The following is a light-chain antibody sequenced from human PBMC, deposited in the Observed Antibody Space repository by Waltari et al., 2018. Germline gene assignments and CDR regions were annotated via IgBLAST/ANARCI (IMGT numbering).Light chain of an antibody. CDR1: SSDVGAYNS. Sequence: QSALTQPPSASGSPGQSVTISCTGTSSDVGAYNSVPWYQQYPGKAPKLMIYEVTKRPSGVPDRFSASKSGNTASLTVSGLQAEDEADYYCSSYAGNNNCVFGTGTKVTVL. J-gene: IGLJ1*01. V-gene: IGLV2-8*01. CDR3: SSYAGNNNCV. CDR2: EVT.